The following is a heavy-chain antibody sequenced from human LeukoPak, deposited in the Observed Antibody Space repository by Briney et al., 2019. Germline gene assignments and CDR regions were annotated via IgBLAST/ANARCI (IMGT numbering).Heavy chain of an antibody. CDR2: FYWDDDK. D-gene: IGHD3-9*01. J-gene: IGHJ3*02. V-gene: IGHV2-5*02. CDR1: GFSLSTSGVG. CDR3: AHSGYDILTDPGRRAFDI. Sequence: SGPTLVKPTQTLTLTCTFSGFSLSTSGVGVGWIRQPPGKALEWLGLFYWDDDKRYSPSMKSRLTITKDTTKNQVVLTMTNMHPVNTATYYCAHSGYDILTDPGRRAFDIWGQGTMVTVSS.